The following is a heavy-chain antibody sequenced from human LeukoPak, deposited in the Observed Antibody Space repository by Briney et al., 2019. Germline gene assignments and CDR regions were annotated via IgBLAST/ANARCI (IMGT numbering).Heavy chain of an antibody. CDR2: INHSGST. Sequence: SETLSLTCAVYGGSFSGYYWSWIRQPPGKGLEWIGEINHSGSTNYNPSLKSRVTISVDTSKNQFSLKLSSVTAADTAVYYCARGSHGRQIQFVVGATTGYDYWGQGTLVTVSS. V-gene: IGHV4-34*01. J-gene: IGHJ4*02. D-gene: IGHD1-26*01. CDR3: ARGSHGRQIQFVVGATTGYDY. CDR1: GGSFSGYY.